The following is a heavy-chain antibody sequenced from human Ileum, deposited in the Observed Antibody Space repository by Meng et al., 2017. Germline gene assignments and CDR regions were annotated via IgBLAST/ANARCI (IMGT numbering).Heavy chain of an antibody. D-gene: IGHD6-19*01. CDR1: GLIFRDAW. CDR2: TLSKAAGGTI. Sequence: ESLKISCVVSGLIFRDAWLIWVRQAPGKGLEWVGRTLSKAAGGTIDYAAPVKGRFTISRDDSRDTLYLQMNNLRTEDTAVYFYTWAGTPRNIDRWGEGTMVTVSS. CDR3: TWAGTPRNIDR. V-gene: IGHV3-15*01. J-gene: IGHJ4*02.